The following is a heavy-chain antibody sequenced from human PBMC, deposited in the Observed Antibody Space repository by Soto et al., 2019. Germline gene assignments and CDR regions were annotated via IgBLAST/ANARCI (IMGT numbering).Heavy chain of an antibody. J-gene: IGHJ5*02. CDR3: GSYGSGSSPRFDP. CDR2: IYYSGST. D-gene: IGHD3-10*01. V-gene: IGHV4-59*01. Sequence: SETLSLTCTVSGGSISSYYWSWIRQPPGKGLEWIGYIYYSGSTNYNPSLKSRVTISVDTSKNQFSLKLSSVTAADTAVYYCGSYGSGSSPRFDPWGQGTLVTVSS. CDR1: GGSISSYY.